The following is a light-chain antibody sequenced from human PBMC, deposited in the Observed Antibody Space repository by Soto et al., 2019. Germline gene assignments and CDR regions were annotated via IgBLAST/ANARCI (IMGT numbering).Light chain of an antibody. CDR3: QHRGNWRPLN. Sequence: EIVLTQSPATLSLSPAERATLSCRASHSIASYLAWYQQRPGEAPRLLIYDASIRANGVPARFSGSGYGTDFTITISSLELEDFALYYCQHRGNWRPLNFGPGTRVDVK. J-gene: IGKJ3*01. CDR2: DAS. CDR1: HSIASY. V-gene: IGKV3-11*01.